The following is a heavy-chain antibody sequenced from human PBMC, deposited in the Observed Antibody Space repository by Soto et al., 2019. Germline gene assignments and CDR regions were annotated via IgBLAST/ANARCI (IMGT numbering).Heavy chain of an antibody. V-gene: IGHV4-30-2*01. Sequence: SETLSLTCVVSGGSISSGGYSWNWIRQPPGKGLEWIGYIYHSGSTLYNPSLKSRVTISVDKSKNQFSLQLNSVTPEDTAVYFCVRDADPKWFDPWGQGTLVTVSS. CDR1: GGSISSGGYS. CDR3: VRDADPKWFDP. CDR2: IYHSGST. J-gene: IGHJ5*02.